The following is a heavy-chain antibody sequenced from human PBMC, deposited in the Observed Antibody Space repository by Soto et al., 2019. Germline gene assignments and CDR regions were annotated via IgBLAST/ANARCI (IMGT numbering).Heavy chain of an antibody. CDR3: AIGCVVAAAGTRSYPGYYYMDV. J-gene: IGHJ6*03. D-gene: IGHD6-13*01. CDR2: INHSGST. V-gene: IGHV4-34*01. CDR1: GGSFSGYY. Sequence: SETLSLTCAVYGGSFSGYYWSWIRQPPGKGLEWIGEINHSGSTNYNPSLKSRVTISVDTSKNQFSLKLSSVTAADTAVYYCAIGCVVAAAGTRSYPGYYYMDVWGKGTTVTVSS.